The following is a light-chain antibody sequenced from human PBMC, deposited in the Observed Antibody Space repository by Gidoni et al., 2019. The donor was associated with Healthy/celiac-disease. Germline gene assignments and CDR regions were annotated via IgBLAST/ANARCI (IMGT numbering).Light chain of an antibody. Sequence: DIQMTQSPSSVSASVGDRVTITCRPSHGISSWLAWYQQKPEKAPKLLIYAASSLQSGVPSRFSGSGSGTDFTLTISSLQPEDFATYYCQQANRFPTFGQGTRLEIK. V-gene: IGKV1D-12*01. CDR2: AAS. CDR1: HGISSW. CDR3: QQANRFPT. J-gene: IGKJ5*01.